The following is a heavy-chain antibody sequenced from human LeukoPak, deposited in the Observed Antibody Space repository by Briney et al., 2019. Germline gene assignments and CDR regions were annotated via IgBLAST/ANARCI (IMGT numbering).Heavy chain of an antibody. CDR1: GFTLSRYA. D-gene: IGHD3-10*01. CDR2: ISGSGGST. CDR3: AKDATPYGSGRHYFDY. V-gene: IGHV3-23*01. J-gene: IGHJ4*02. Sequence: GSLRLSWAASGFTLSRYANSRVRQASGKGAELVSAISGSGGSTYYADSVKGRFTISRDNSKNTLYLQMNSLRAEDTAVYYCAKDATPYGSGRHYFDYWGQGTLVTVSS.